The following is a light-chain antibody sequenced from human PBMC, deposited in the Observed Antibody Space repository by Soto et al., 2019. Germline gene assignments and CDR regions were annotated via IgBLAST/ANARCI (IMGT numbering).Light chain of an antibody. CDR3: QQYGSSPYT. CDR2: AAS. J-gene: IGKJ2*01. V-gene: IGKV3-20*01. Sequence: EIVLTQSPGTLSLSPGERATLFCRASQSVSSSSLAWYRQKPGQAPRLLIYAASSRATGIPDRFSGSGSGTDFTLTISRLEPEDFAVYYCQQYGSSPYTFGQGTKLEIK. CDR1: QSVSSSS.